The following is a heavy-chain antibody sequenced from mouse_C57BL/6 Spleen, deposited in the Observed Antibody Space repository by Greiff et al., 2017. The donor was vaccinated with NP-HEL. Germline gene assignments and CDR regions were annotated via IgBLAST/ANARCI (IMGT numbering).Heavy chain of an antibody. CDR1: GFSLTSYG. D-gene: IGHD2-4*01. Sequence: QVQLKESGPGLVAPSQRLSITCTVSGFSLTSYGVHWVRQPPGKGLEWLVVIWSDGSTTYNSAPKSRLSISKDNSKSKVFLKMNSLQTDDTDMYYCARQKPYYDYDERYYAMDYWGQGTSVTVSS. CDR2: IWSDGST. V-gene: IGHV2-6-1*01. CDR3: ARQKPYYDYDERYYAMDY. J-gene: IGHJ4*01.